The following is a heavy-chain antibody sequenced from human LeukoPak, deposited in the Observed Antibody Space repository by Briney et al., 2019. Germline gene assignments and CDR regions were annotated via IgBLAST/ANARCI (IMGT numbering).Heavy chain of an antibody. D-gene: IGHD2-2*01. J-gene: IGHJ4*02. V-gene: IGHV4-61*02. Sequence: PSETLSLTCTVSGGSISSGSYYWSWIRQPAGKGLEWIGRIYTSESTNYNPSLKSRVTISVDTSKNQFSLKLSSVTAADTAVYYCARESYCSSTSCYYYFDYWGQGTPVTVSP. CDR3: ARESYCSSTSCYYYFDY. CDR1: GGSISSGSYY. CDR2: IYTSEST.